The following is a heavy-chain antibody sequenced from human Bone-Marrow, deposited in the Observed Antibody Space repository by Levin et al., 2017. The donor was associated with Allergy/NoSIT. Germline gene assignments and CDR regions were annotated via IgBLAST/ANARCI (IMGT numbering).Heavy chain of an antibody. V-gene: IGHV4-38-2*01. D-gene: IGHD2-2*01. CDR3: ARTLGYCSSDGCYYYFDS. Sequence: RPGGSLRLSCAVSNYSINSDFHWGWIRQPPGKGLEWIGSIDPSGNTYYNPSLKSRVTISMDTSENQFSLRLTSVTAADTAVYYCARTLGYCSSDGCYYYFDSWGQGTLVTVSS. CDR2: IDPSGNT. J-gene: IGHJ4*02. CDR1: NYSINSDFH.